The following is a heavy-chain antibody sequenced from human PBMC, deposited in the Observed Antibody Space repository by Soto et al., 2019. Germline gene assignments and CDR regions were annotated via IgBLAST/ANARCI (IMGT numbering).Heavy chain of an antibody. CDR2: ISDSETT. V-gene: IGHV4-39*01. CDR3: ARRTGVGGSWFFDY. CDR1: GASINTYS. Sequence: QLQLHESGPGLVKPSETLSLTCTVSGASINTYSWGWIRQTPGKGLEWIATISDSETTYHNPSLKSRVIMSVATSKNQVSLKLNSVTAADTAVYYCARRTGVGGSWFFDYWGQGTLVTVSS. J-gene: IGHJ4*02. D-gene: IGHD3-10*01.